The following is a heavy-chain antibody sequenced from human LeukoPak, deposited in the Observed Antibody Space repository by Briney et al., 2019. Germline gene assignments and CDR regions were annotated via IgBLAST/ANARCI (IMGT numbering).Heavy chain of an antibody. J-gene: IGHJ5*02. Sequence: GASVKVSCKASGYTFTRYYMNWVRQPPGQGLEWMGRIHPNSGDTNYAQKFQGRVTMTRDTSINTAYLELSRLRSDDTAVYYCARDEDVGECTTTSCGWFDPWGQGTLVTVSS. V-gene: IGHV1-2*06. CDR2: IHPNSGDT. CDR1: GYTFTRYY. D-gene: IGHD2-2*01. CDR3: ARDEDVGECTTTSCGWFDP.